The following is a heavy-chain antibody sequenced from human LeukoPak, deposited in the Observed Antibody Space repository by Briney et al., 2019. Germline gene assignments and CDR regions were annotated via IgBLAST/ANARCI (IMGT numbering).Heavy chain of an antibody. CDR3: ARDWPNRLTAGGIWFDP. V-gene: IGHV3-33*01. CDR1: GFIFTENG. J-gene: IGHJ5*02. CDR2: IWYDGSDK. D-gene: IGHD6-13*01. Sequence: GGSLRLSCAASGFIFTENGMHWVRQAPGKGLEWVAVIWYDGSDKYYADSVKGRFTISRDNSKDTVYLQMNSLRVEGTAVYFCARDWPNRLTAGGIWFDPWGPGTLVTVSA.